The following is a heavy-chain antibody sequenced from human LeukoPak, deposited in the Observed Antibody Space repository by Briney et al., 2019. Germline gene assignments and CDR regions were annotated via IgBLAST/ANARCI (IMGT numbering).Heavy chain of an antibody. J-gene: IGHJ4*02. CDR3: AKDLRISY. Sequence: GGSLRLSCAASGFTFSTYAMSWVRQAPGKGLEWVSTISGSGGTTYYADSVKGRFTISRDNSKNTLYLQMNSLRAEDTAVYYGAKDLRISYWGQGTLVTVSA. D-gene: IGHD1-14*01. V-gene: IGHV3-23*01. CDR1: GFTFSTYA. CDR2: ISGSGGTT.